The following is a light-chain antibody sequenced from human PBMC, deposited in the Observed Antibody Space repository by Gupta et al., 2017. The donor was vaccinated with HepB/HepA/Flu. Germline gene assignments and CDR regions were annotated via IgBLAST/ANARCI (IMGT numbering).Light chain of an antibody. CDR2: DAS. Sequence: EIVLTQSPATLSLSPGERATLSCRASQSVSSYLAWYQQKPGQAPRLLIYDASNRATGIPARFTGSGSGTDFTLTISSREPEDFAVYYCQQRSSWPITFGGGTKVEIK. J-gene: IGKJ4*01. CDR3: QQRSSWPIT. V-gene: IGKV3-11*01. CDR1: QSVSSY.